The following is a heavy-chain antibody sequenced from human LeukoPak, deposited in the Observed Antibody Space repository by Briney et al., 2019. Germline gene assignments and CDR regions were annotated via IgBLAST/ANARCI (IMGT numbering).Heavy chain of an antibody. D-gene: IGHD4-17*01. J-gene: IGHJ4*02. V-gene: IGHV4-39*01. Sequence: SETLSLTCTVSGGSISSSNYYWGWIRQPPGKGLDWIGSLYYSGTTYYNPSHKSRVTISVDTSKNQFSLKLTSVTAADTAVYYCARLEMMDYGDYDNFDYWGQGTLVTVSS. CDR2: LYYSGTT. CDR1: GGSISSSNYY. CDR3: ARLEMMDYGDYDNFDY.